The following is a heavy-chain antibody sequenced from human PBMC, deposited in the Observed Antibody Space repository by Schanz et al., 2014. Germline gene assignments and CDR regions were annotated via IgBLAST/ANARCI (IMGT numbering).Heavy chain of an antibody. CDR1: GDSIGTYQ. D-gene: IGHD3-3*01. Sequence: QVQLQESGPGLVKPSETLSLTCTVSGDSIGTYQWSWIRQPPGKGLEWIGYVYHSGVTTYKSSLKSRFSITVDTIKTQFSLKLNSVTAADTAVYYCARSTYDFWSAFDYWGQGILVAVSS. CDR3: ARSTYDFWSAFDY. J-gene: IGHJ4*02. V-gene: IGHV4-59*08. CDR2: VYHSGVT.